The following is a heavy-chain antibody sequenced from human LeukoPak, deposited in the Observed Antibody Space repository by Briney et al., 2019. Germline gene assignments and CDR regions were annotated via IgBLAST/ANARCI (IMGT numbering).Heavy chain of an antibody. Sequence: GGSLRLSCAASGFTFSSYGMNWVRQAPGKGLEWVSYISSSSNIMNYADSVKGRFATSRDNAKNSLYLQMNSLRAEDTAVYYCAKDSYYYDTSGYDYFDYWGQGTLVTVSS. CDR2: ISSSSNIM. V-gene: IGHV3-48*01. CDR1: GFTFSSYG. J-gene: IGHJ4*02. CDR3: AKDSYYYDTSGYDYFDY. D-gene: IGHD3-22*01.